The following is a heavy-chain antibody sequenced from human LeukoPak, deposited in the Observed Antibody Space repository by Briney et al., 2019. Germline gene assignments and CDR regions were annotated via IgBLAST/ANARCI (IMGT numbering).Heavy chain of an antibody. Sequence: PSETLSLTCTVFGGSISSHYWTWLRQPPGKTLEWIGYVFDTGRTKDNPSLKSRLTLSADTSKNQLSLRLSSVTAADTAVYYCATIKRGSIYGYFDFWGRGILVTVSS. CDR1: GGSISSHY. CDR3: ATIKRGSIYGYFDF. CDR2: VFDTGRT. J-gene: IGHJ4*01. D-gene: IGHD5-18*01. V-gene: IGHV4-59*11.